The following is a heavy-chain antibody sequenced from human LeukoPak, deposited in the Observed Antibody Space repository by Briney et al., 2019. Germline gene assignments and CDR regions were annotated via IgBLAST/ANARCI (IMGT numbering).Heavy chain of an antibody. CDR3: ARDPGRAPTSSLLRYFDWYNYYYYGMDV. CDR1: GYTFTSYA. D-gene: IGHD3-9*01. Sequence: ASVKVSCKASGYTFTSYAMHWVRQAPGQRLEWMGWINAGNGNTKYSQKFQGRVTITRDTSTSTAYMELRSLRSDDTAVYYCARDPGRAPTSSLLRYFDWYNYYYYGMDVWGQGTTVTVSS. J-gene: IGHJ6*02. V-gene: IGHV1-3*01. CDR2: INAGNGNT.